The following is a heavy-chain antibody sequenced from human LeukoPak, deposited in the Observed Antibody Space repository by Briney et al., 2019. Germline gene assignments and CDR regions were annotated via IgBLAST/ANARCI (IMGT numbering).Heavy chain of an antibody. V-gene: IGHV4-34*01. J-gene: IGHJ4*02. CDR2: INHSGST. Sequence: PSETLSLTCAVYGGSFSGYYWSWIRQPPGKGLEWIGEINHSGSTNYNPSLKSRVTISVDTSKNQFSLKLSSVTAADTAVYYCARVSSRHHFDYWGQGTLVTVSS. CDR3: ARVSSRHHFDY. CDR1: GGSFSGYY. D-gene: IGHD2-2*01.